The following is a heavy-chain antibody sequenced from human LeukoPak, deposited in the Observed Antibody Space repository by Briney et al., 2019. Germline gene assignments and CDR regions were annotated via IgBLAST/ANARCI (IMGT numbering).Heavy chain of an antibody. D-gene: IGHD1-26*01. V-gene: IGHV3-74*03. CDR2: INIDGSTT. Sequence: PGGSLRLSCAASGFTFSNYWMHWFRQGPGKGLVWVSLINIDGSTTMYADSVKGRFTISRDNAKNTVYLQMNSLRVEDTAVYYCATFAGSGGYAFDYWGQGTLVTVSS. CDR1: GFTFSNYW. J-gene: IGHJ4*02. CDR3: ATFAGSGGYAFDY.